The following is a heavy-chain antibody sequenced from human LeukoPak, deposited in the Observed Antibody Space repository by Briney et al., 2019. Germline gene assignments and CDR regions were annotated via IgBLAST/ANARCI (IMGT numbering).Heavy chain of an antibody. Sequence: PSETLSLTCAVYGESFSGNYWSWIRQSPGKGLEWIGEINHSGSANYNPSLKGRVTISVDTSKNQFSLKLYSVTAADTAVYYCARSAQYSATLDYWGQGTLVTVSS. CDR2: INHSGSA. J-gene: IGHJ4*02. CDR3: ARSAQYSATLDY. V-gene: IGHV4-34*01. CDR1: GESFSGNY. D-gene: IGHD5-18*01.